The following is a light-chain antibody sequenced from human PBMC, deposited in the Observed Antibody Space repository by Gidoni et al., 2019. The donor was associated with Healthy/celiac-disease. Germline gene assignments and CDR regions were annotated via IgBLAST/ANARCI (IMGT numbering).Light chain of an antibody. J-gene: IGKJ1*01. CDR1: QSVSSR. V-gene: IGKV3-20*01. CDR2: GAS. CDR3: QQYGTPGT. Sequence: EIVLTQSPGTLSLSPGERATLSCRASQSVSSRLLIYGASSRATGIPDRFSGSGSGTDFTLTISRLEPEDFAVYYCQQYGTPGTFXQXTKVEIK.